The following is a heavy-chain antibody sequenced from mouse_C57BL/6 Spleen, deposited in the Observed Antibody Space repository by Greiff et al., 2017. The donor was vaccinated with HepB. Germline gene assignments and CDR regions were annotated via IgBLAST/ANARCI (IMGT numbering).Heavy chain of an antibody. CDR3: TRSRTTVVAPPFDY. J-gene: IGHJ2*01. CDR2: IDPETGGT. D-gene: IGHD1-1*01. Sequence: QVQLQQSGAELVRPGASVTLSCKASGYTFTDYEMHWVKQTPVHGLEWIGAIDPETGGTAYNQKFKGKAILTVDKTSSTAYMELRSLTSEDSAVYYCTRSRTTVVAPPFDYWGQGTTLTVSS. CDR1: GYTFTDYE. V-gene: IGHV1-15*01.